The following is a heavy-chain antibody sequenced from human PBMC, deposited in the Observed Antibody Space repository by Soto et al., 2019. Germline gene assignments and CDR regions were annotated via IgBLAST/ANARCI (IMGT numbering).Heavy chain of an antibody. CDR1: RFTFSSYG. Sequence: QVQLVESGGGVVQPGRSLRLSCAASRFTFSSYGMHWVRQAPGKGLEWVAVIWYDGSNKYYADSVKGRFTISRDNSKNTLYLQMNSLRAEDTAVYYCARDIVATMKGWFDPWGQGTLVTVSS. CDR2: IWYDGSNK. D-gene: IGHD5-12*01. CDR3: ARDIVATMKGWFDP. V-gene: IGHV3-33*01. J-gene: IGHJ5*02.